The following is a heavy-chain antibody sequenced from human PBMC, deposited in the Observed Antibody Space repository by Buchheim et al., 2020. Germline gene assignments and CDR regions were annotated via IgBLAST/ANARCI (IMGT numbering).Heavy chain of an antibody. Sequence: QVQLVESGGGLVKPGGSLRLSCAASGFTFSDYYMSWIRQAPGKGLEWVSYNSSSSSYTNYADSVKGRFTIYRANAKNSQYLQMNSLRAEDTAVYYCARDLSKGDFWSGYAVYGMDVWGQGTT. V-gene: IGHV3-11*06. D-gene: IGHD3-3*01. CDR1: GFTFSDYY. CDR2: NSSSSSYT. CDR3: ARDLSKGDFWSGYAVYGMDV. J-gene: IGHJ6*02.